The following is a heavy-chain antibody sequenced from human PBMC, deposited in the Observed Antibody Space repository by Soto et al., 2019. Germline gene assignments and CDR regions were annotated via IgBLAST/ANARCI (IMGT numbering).Heavy chain of an antibody. J-gene: IGHJ3*02. Sequence: PSETLSLTCTVSGGSISSYYWSWIRQPPGKGLEWIGYIYYSGSTNYNPSLKSRVTISVDTSKNQFSLKLSSVTAADTAVYYCANLNYDILTGYPRGAFDIWGQGTMVTVSS. CDR3: ANLNYDILTGYPRGAFDI. D-gene: IGHD3-9*01. CDR1: GGSISSYY. V-gene: IGHV4-59*01. CDR2: IYYSGST.